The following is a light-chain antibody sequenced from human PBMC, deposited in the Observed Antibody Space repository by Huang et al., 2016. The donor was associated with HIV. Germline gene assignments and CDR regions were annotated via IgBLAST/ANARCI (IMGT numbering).Light chain of an antibody. Sequence: DVVMTQSPLSLPVNPGEPASISCRSSQSLLHSNGDNYLNWYMLKPGQSQQLLIYLTSNRASGVPDRFNGSGSDTDFTLKINRVEAADVGVYYCMQTLKTPPYTFGQGTKLEIK. CDR3: MQTLKTPPYT. CDR1: QSLLHSNGDNY. V-gene: IGKV2-28*01. J-gene: IGKJ2*01. CDR2: LTS.